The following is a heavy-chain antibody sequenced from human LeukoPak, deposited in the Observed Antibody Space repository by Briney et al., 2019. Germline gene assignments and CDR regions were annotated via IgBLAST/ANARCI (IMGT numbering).Heavy chain of an antibody. D-gene: IGHD5-18*01. V-gene: IGHV1-24*01. CDR3: ATVTPDTAAMGDY. J-gene: IGHJ4*02. CDR2: FDPEDGET. CDR1: GYTLTELS. Sequence: ASVKVSCKVSGYTLTELSMHWVRQAPGKGLEWMGGFDPEDGETIYAQKFQGRVTMTEDTSTDTAYMELCSLRSEDTAVYYCATVTPDTAAMGDYWGQGTLVTVSS.